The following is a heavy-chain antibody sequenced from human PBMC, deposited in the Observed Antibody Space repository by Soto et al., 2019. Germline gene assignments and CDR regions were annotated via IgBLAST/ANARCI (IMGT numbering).Heavy chain of an antibody. CDR2: IYYSGST. V-gene: IGHV4-39*01. Sequence: LSLTCTVTGDSINNRSYYWGWIRQPPGKGLEWIGSIYYSGSTYNNPSLKSRVSMSVDTSKNQFSLKLRSVTAADTALYYCARQRTSVVTQAYFDSWGQGSLVTVS. J-gene: IGHJ4*02. D-gene: IGHD2-21*02. CDR1: GDSINNRSYY. CDR3: ARQRTSVVTQAYFDS.